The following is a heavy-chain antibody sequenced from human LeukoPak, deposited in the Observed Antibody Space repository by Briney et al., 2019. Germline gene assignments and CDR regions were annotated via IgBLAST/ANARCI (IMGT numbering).Heavy chain of an antibody. CDR1: GASVSSSGYY. Sequence: KPSETLSLTCTVSGASVSSSGYYWTWFRRPPGKGLEWIGYIYHSGSTNYNPSPKSRVTISVDTSKNQFSLKLTSMTAADTAVYCCVRETIAENGTSVFLDYWGRETLVSV. CDR2: IYHSGST. J-gene: IGHJ4*02. D-gene: IGHD6-13*01. CDR3: VRETIAENGTSVFLDY. V-gene: IGHV4-61*08.